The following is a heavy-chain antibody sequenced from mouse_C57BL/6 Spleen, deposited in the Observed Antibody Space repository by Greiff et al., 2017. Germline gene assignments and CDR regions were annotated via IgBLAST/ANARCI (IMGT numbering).Heavy chain of an antibody. J-gene: IGHJ1*03. V-gene: IGHV1-82*01. CDR3: ARWSITTVVEYFDV. CDR1: GYAFSSSW. Sequence: QVHVKQSGPELVKPGASVKISCKASGYAFSSSWMNWVKQRPGKGLEWIGRIYPGDGDTNYNGKFKGKATLTADKSSSTAYMQLSSLTSEDSAVYFCARWSITTVVEYFDVWGTGTTVTVSS. CDR2: IYPGDGDT. D-gene: IGHD1-1*01.